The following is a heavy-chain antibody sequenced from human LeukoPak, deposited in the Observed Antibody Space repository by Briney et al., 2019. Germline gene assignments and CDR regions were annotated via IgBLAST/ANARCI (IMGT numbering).Heavy chain of an antibody. CDR3: AKGRGWAEIDY. D-gene: IGHD6-19*01. J-gene: IGHJ4*02. CDR1: GFTFSSYG. V-gene: IGHV3-30*18. Sequence: PGGSLRLSCAASGFTFSSYGMHWVRQAPGKGLEWVAVISYDGSNKYYADSVKGRFTISRDNSKNTLYPQMNSLRAEDTAVYYCAKGRGWAEIDYWGQGTLVTVSS. CDR2: ISYDGSNK.